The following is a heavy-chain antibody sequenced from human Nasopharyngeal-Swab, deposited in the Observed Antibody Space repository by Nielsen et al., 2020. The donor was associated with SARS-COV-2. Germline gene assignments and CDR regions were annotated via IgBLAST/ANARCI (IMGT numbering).Heavy chain of an antibody. CDR3: ARSPRGGFDP. CDR1: GGSFSGYY. CDR2: INHSGST. D-gene: IGHD3-10*01. V-gene: IGHV4-34*01. Sequence: SETLSLTCAVSGGSFSGYYWSWIRRPPGKGLEWIGEINHSGSTNYNPSLKSRVTISVDTSKNQFSLKLSSVTAADTAVYYCARSPRGGFDPWGQGTLVTVSS. J-gene: IGHJ5*02.